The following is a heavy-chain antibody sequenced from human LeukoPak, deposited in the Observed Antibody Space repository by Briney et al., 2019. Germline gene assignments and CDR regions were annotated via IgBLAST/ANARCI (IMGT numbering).Heavy chain of an antibody. CDR2: INHSGST. CDR1: GGSFSGYY. J-gene: IGHJ4*02. V-gene: IGHV4-34*01. D-gene: IGHD5-18*01. CDR3: ASRQGYSYGPRDY. Sequence: PSETLSLTCAVYGGSFSGYYWSWIRQPPGRGLEWIGEINHSGSTNYNPSLKSRVTISVDTSKNQFSLKLSSVTAADTAVYYCASRQGYSYGPRDYWGQGTLVTVSS.